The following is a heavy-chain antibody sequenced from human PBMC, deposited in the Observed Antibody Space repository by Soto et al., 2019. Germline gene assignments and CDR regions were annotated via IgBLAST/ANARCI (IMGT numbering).Heavy chain of an antibody. CDR3: ARDISGSYHNWFDP. V-gene: IGHV4-59*01. CDR1: GGSISSYY. D-gene: IGHD1-26*01. CDR2: IYYSGST. J-gene: IGHJ5*02. Sequence: SETLSRTCTVSGGSISSYYWSWIRQPPGKGLEWIGYIYYSGSTNYNPSLKSRVTISVDTSKNQFSLKLSSVTAADTAVYYCARDISGSYHNWFDPWGQGTLVTVSS.